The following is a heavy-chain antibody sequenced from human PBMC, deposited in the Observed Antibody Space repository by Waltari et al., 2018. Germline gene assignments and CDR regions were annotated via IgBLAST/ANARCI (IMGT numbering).Heavy chain of an antibody. D-gene: IGHD6-13*01. V-gene: IGHV3-21*02. Sequence: EVQLVESGGGLVKPGGSLRLSCAASGFTFNTYTMNWVRQAPGKGREWVSSIGMTSSDIYSADSGKGRFTISRDNAKSSLYLQLNSLRAEDTAVYYCAGGYSSYYGMDVWGQGTTVTVSS. CDR3: AGGYSSYYGMDV. CDR1: GFTFNTYT. CDR2: IGMTSSDI. J-gene: IGHJ6*02.